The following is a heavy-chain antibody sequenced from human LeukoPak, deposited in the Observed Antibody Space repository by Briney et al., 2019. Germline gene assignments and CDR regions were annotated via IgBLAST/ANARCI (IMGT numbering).Heavy chain of an antibody. J-gene: IGHJ4*02. D-gene: IGHD3-22*01. Sequence: ASVKVSCKASGYTFTGYYMHWVRQAPGQGLEWMGRINPNSGGTNYAQKFQGRVTMTRDTSISTAYMELSRLGSDDTAVYYCARGSSYYYDSSGYYNFDYWGQGTLVTVSS. CDR1: GYTFTGYY. CDR3: ARGSSYYYDSSGYYNFDY. V-gene: IGHV1-2*06. CDR2: INPNSGGT.